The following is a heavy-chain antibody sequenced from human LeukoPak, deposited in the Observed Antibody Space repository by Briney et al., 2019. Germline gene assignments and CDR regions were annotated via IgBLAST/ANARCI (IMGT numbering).Heavy chain of an antibody. CDR1: GYTFTSYA. CDR2: INTNTGNP. CDR3: ARPWRPHSSGWSAEDWFDP. D-gene: IGHD6-19*01. J-gene: IGHJ5*02. Sequence: GASVKVSCKASGYTFTSYAMNWVRQAPGQGLEWMGWINTNTGNPTYAQGFTGRFVFSLDTSVSTAYLQISSLKAEDTAVYYCARPWRPHSSGWSAEDWFDPWGQGTPVTVSS. V-gene: IGHV7-4-1*02.